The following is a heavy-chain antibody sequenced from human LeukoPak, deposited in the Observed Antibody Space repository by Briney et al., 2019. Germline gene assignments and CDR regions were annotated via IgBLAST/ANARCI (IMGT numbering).Heavy chain of an antibody. CDR1: GFTFSSYA. D-gene: IGHD3-9*01. J-gene: IGHJ4*02. CDR2: ISGGGGST. Sequence: GGSLRLSCAASGFTFSSYAMSWVRQAPGKGLEWVSAISGGGGSTYYADSVKGRFTISRDNSKNTLYLQMNSLRAEDTAVYYCAKAKGILTGYYNFDFWGQGTLVTVSS. V-gene: IGHV3-23*01. CDR3: AKAKGILTGYYNFDF.